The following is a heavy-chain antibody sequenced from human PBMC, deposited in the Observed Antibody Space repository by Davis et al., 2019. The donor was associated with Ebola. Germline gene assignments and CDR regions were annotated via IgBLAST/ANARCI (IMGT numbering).Heavy chain of an antibody. Sequence: GESLKISCAASGFTFSNYAMTWVRQAPGKGLEWVSAISGSGGSTYYADSVKGRFTISRDNSKNTLYLQMNSLRDEDTAVYYCARSRASGWYWFDPWGQGTLVTVSS. D-gene: IGHD6-19*01. V-gene: IGHV3-23*01. CDR3: ARSRASGWYWFDP. J-gene: IGHJ5*02. CDR1: GFTFSNYA. CDR2: ISGSGGST.